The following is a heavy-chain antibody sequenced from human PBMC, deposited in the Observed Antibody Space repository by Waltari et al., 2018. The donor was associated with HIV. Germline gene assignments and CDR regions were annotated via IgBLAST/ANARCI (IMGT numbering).Heavy chain of an antibody. CDR2: VSQNSRV. Sequence: QVQLQQWGAGLLKPSDTLSLTCAVYGGSFTGFYWTWVRQPPGRALEWIGEVSQNSRVRLAPSVNSGAVLAVDASKSQFALELKAVTAADTALYFCARRRKWNALLLDAWGQGTLVTVAS. CDR3: ARRRKWNALLLDA. CDR1: GGSFTGFY. V-gene: IGHV4-34*02. D-gene: IGHD1-1*01. J-gene: IGHJ4*02.